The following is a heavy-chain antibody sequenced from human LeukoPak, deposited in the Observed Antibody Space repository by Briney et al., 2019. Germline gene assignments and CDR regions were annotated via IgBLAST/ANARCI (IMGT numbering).Heavy chain of an antibody. D-gene: IGHD5-18*01. J-gene: IGHJ4*02. CDR3: AKDRAGYSRDY. Sequence: GGSLRLSCAASGFTVSSNYMSWVRQAPGKGLEWVSVIYSGGSTYYADSVKGRFTISRDNSKNTLYLQMNSLRAEDTAVYYCAKDRAGYSRDYWGQGTLVTVSS. V-gene: IGHV3-53*01. CDR1: GFTVSSNY. CDR2: IYSGGST.